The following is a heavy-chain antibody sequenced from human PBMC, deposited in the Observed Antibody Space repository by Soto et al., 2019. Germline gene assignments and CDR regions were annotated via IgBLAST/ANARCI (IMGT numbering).Heavy chain of an antibody. CDR3: ARREQSDYYYMDV. CDR1: GFTFSNYA. J-gene: IGHJ6*03. Sequence: AGGSLILSCAASGFTFSNYAMDWVRQAPGKVLEYVSGISSNGVGTYYANSVKDRFTISRDNSKNTLYLQMGSLRAEDMAVYYCARREQSDYYYMDVWGKGTSVTVSS. CDR2: ISSNGVGT. V-gene: IGHV3-64*01. D-gene: IGHD6-19*01.